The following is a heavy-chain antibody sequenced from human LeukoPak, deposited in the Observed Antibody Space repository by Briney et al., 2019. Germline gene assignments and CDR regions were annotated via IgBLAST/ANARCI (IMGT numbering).Heavy chain of an antibody. D-gene: IGHD6-19*01. CDR3: ARGAEGSSGPRENYFYYFGMDA. CDR2: ISTYNGNT. J-gene: IGHJ6*02. V-gene: IGHV1-18*01. CDR1: GYTFTSYG. Sequence: ASVKVSCKASGYTFTSYGFSWVRQAPGQGLEWMGWISTYNGNTAYAQNLQGRVTMTTDTSTTTAYMELRSLRSDDTAVYYCARGAEGSSGPRENYFYYFGMDAWGQGTTVTVSS.